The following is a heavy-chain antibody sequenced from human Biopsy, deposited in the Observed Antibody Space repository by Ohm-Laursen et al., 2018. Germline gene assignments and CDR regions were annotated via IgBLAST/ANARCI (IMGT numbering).Heavy chain of an antibody. CDR1: GGSISKNNYY. J-gene: IGHJ5*02. Sequence: SDTLSLTCPVSGGSISKNNYYWGWIRQPPGKGLEWIGSIFYRGSTHYKPSLKSRVNISVDTSKNQFSLKLNPVTAADTAVYYCARDYDTSGYYYVPWGQGTLVTVSS. D-gene: IGHD3-22*01. CDR3: ARDYDTSGYYYVP. V-gene: IGHV4-39*01. CDR2: IFYRGST.